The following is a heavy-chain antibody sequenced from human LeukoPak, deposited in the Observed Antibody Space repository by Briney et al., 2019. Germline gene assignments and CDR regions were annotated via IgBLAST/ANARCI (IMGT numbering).Heavy chain of an antibody. CDR3: ARIGDPGIYSYYMDV. Sequence: PGGSLRLSCAASGFTFSSYAMHWVRQAPGKGLEWVAFIRYDGSNKYYADSVKGRFTISRDNAKNSLYLQMNSLRAEDTALYYCARIGDPGIYSYYMDVWGKGTTVTVSS. V-gene: IGHV3-30*04. CDR2: IRYDGSNK. J-gene: IGHJ6*03. D-gene: IGHD2-21*02. CDR1: GFTFSSYA.